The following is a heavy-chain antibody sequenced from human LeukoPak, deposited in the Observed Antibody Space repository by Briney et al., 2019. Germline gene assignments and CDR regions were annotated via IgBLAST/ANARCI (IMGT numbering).Heavy chain of an antibody. CDR1: GFTFSTCE. V-gene: IGHV3-48*03. Sequence: PGRSLRLSCAASGFTFSTCEMNWVRQAPGKGLEWVSYISSSGGSIYYADSVKGRFTISRDNAKNSLYLQMNSLRAEDTAVYYCARDGDITPTDVWGQGTTVTVSS. D-gene: IGHD2-15*01. J-gene: IGHJ6*02. CDR3: ARDGDITPTDV. CDR2: ISSSGGSI.